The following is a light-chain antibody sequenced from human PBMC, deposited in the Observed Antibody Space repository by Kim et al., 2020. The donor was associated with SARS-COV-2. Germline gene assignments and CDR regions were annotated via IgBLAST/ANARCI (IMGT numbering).Light chain of an antibody. Sequence: GQSVTISCSGSSSNIGSNIVNWYQHLPGTAPKLLIYNNNQRPSGVPDRFSGSKSGTSASLAISGLQSEDEADYYCAAWDDSLNGVVFGGGTQLTVL. CDR2: NNN. V-gene: IGLV1-44*01. CDR1: SSNIGSNI. J-gene: IGLJ2*01. CDR3: AAWDDSLNGVV.